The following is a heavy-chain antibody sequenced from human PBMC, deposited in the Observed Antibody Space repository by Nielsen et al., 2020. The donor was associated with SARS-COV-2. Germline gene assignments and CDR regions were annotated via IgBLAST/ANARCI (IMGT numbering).Heavy chain of an antibody. CDR3: TRRVAGGTMDV. Sequence: GESLKISCAASGFTFVNFARNWVRQAQGKGLEWVSTIGVSGGGTYYADSLKGRFTISSDNSKNTLYLQMNSLGADDTAIYYCTRRVAGGTMDVWGQGTTVTVSS. D-gene: IGHD6-19*01. J-gene: IGHJ6*02. CDR1: GFTFVNFA. CDR2: IGVSGGGT. V-gene: IGHV3-23*01.